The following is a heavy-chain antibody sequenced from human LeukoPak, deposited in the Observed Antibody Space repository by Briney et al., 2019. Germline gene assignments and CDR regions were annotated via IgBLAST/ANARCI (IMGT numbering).Heavy chain of an antibody. CDR2: INPNSGGT. CDR3: ARDRTPNRGGTYYYYFDY. CDR1: GYTFTGYS. Sequence: ASVKVSCKASGYTFTGYSMHWVRQAPGQGLEWMGWINPNSGGTDYAQKFQGRVTMTRDTSISTAYMELSRLRSDDTAVYYCARDRTPNRGGTYYYYFDYWGQGTPVTVSS. V-gene: IGHV1-2*02. D-gene: IGHD1-26*01. J-gene: IGHJ4*02.